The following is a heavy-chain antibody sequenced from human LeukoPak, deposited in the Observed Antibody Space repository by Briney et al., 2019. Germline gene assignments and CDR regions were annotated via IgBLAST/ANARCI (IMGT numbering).Heavy chain of an antibody. CDR1: SGSISSYY. CDR3: ARERVAAGTPTPDYFDY. V-gene: IGHV4-59*01. J-gene: IGHJ4*02. CDR2: IYYSGST. Sequence: SETLSLTCTVSSGSISSYYWSWIRQPPGKGLEWIGYIYYSGSTNYNPSLKSRVTISVDTSKNQFSLKLSSVTAADTAVYYCARERVAAGTPTPDYFDYWGQGNLVTVSS. D-gene: IGHD6-13*01.